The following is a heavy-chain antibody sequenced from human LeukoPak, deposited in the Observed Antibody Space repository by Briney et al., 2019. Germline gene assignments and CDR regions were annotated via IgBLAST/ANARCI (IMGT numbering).Heavy chain of an antibody. V-gene: IGHV4-34*01. J-gene: IGHJ4*02. CDR2: INHSGST. Sequence: SETLSLTCAVYGGSFSGYYWSWIRQPPGKGLEWIGEINHSGSTNYNPSLKSRVTISVDTSKNQFSLKLSSVTAADTAVYYCARRGNYDSSGYYRRNTPSYYFDYWGQGTLVTVSS. CDR1: GGSFSGYY. D-gene: IGHD3-22*01. CDR3: ARRGNYDSSGYYRRNTPSYYFDY.